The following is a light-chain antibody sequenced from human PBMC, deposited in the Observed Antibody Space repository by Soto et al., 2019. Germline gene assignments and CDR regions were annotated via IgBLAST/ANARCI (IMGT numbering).Light chain of an antibody. CDR2: GAS. CDR1: QSVSHLY. CDR3: QEFGSYLWT. V-gene: IGKV3-20*01. Sequence: DIVLTQSQGTLSLSPGERATLSCRASQSVSHLYLAWYQQKPGQAPRLPIYGASNRATGMPDRFSGSGSGTHLPLTISRVEQEDFAVYYCQEFGSYLWTFGPGTKVESK. J-gene: IGKJ1*01.